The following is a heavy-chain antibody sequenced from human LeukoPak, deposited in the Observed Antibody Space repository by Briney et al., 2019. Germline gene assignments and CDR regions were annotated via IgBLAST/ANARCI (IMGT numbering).Heavy chain of an antibody. D-gene: IGHD3-10*01. V-gene: IGHV4-59*01. CDR1: GVSISSYY. CDR3: TRGGSTFDY. CDR2: IYYSGST. Sequence: KSSETLSLTCTVSGVSISSYYGRWVRQPPEKGLEWIGYIYYSGSTNYNPSRKSRVTISVNTSKNQFSLQLTSVTAADTAVYFCTRGGSTFDYWGQGTLVTVSS. J-gene: IGHJ4*02.